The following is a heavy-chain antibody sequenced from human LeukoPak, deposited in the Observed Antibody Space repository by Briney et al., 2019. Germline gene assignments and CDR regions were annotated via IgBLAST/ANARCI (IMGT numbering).Heavy chain of an antibody. CDR2: IYYSGST. D-gene: IGHD3-22*01. CDR1: GGSISSSSYY. J-gene: IGHJ4*02. V-gene: IGHV4-61*05. CDR3: AHSPDYYDLYYFDY. Sequence: PSETLSLTCTVSGGSISSSSYYWGWIRQPPGKGLEWIGYIYYSGSTNYNPSLKSRVTISVDTSKNQFSLKLSSVTAADTAVYYCAHSPDYYDLYYFDYWGQGTLVTVSS.